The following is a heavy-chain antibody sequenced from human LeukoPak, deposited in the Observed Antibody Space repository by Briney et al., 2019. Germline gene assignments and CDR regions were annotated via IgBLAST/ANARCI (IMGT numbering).Heavy chain of an antibody. V-gene: IGHV4-34*01. Sequence: KASETLSLTCAVYGGSFSGYYWSWIRQPPGKGLEWIGEINHSGSTNYNASLKSRVTISVDTYKNQFSLRLSSVTAADTAVYYCAPRGDIEHSYGYGKWFDPWGQGTRVTVSS. CDR1: GGSFSGYY. CDR2: INHSGST. CDR3: APRGDIEHSYGYGKWFDP. J-gene: IGHJ5*02. D-gene: IGHD5-18*01.